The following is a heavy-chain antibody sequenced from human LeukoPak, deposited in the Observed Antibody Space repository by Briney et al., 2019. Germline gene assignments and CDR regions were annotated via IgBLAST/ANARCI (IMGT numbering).Heavy chain of an antibody. V-gene: IGHV4-34*01. Sequence: SETLSLTCAVYGGSFSGYYWSWIRQPPGKGLEWIGEINHSGSTNYNPSLKSRVTISVDTSKNQFSLKLSSVTAADTAVYYCARPQTARYQYYYGMDVWGQGTTVTVSS. CDR3: ARPQTARYQYYYGMDV. J-gene: IGHJ6*02. CDR1: GGSFSGYY. D-gene: IGHD3-9*01. CDR2: INHSGST.